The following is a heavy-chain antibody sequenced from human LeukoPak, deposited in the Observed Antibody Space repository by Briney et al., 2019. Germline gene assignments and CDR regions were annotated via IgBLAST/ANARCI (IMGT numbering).Heavy chain of an antibody. CDR1: GGTFSSYA. Sequence: ASVKVSCKASGGTFSSYAISWVRQAPGQGLEWMGGIIPIFGTANYAQKFQGRVTITADESTSTAYMELSSLRSEDTAVYYCARGAIEGSGSYYNDYYYYYYMDVWGKGTTVTVSS. V-gene: IGHV1-69*13. CDR3: ARGAIEGSGSYYNDYYYYYYMDV. D-gene: IGHD3-10*01. J-gene: IGHJ6*03. CDR2: IIPIFGTA.